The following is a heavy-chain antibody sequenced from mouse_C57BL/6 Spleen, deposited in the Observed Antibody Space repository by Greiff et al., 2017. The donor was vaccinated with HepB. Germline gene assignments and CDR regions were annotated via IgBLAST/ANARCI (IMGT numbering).Heavy chain of an antibody. CDR1: GFTFSDYY. D-gene: IGHD2-2*01. CDR3: ARGGYWFAY. V-gene: IGHV5-16*01. J-gene: IGHJ3*01. Sequence: DVQLQESEGGLVQPGSSMKLSCTASGFTFSDYYMAWVRQVPEKGLEWVANINYDGSSTYYLDSLKSRFIISRDNAKNILYLQMSSLKSEDTATYYCARGGYWFAYWGQGTLVTVSA. CDR2: INYDGSST.